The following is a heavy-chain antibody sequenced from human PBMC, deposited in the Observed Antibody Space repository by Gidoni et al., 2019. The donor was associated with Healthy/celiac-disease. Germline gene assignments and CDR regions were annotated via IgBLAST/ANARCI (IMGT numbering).Heavy chain of an antibody. CDR3: ACFPTNGKVVPASGT. V-gene: IGHV5-10-1*01. Sequence: EVQLVQSGAEVKKPGESLRISCKGSGYSFTSYWISWVRQMPGKGLEWMGRIDPSDSYTNYSPSFQGHVTISADKSISTAYLQWSSLKASDTAMYYCACFPTNGKVVPASGTWGQGTLVTVSS. D-gene: IGHD2-2*01. CDR2: IDPSDSYT. CDR1: GYSFTSYW. J-gene: IGHJ5*02.